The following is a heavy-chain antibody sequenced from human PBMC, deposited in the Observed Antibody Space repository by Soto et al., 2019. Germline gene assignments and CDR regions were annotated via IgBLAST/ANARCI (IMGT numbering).Heavy chain of an antibody. D-gene: IGHD3-9*01. CDR2: IYYSCST. V-gene: IGHV4-39*01. CDR3: ARLLSSSSYYDTLTGYSVDS. CDR1: GASISSSRYY. J-gene: IGHJ4*02. Sequence: QVQLRESGPGQVKPSETLSLTCTVSGASISSSRYYWGWIRQPPGKGLEWIGNIYYSCSTYYNPSLKSRVTMSLDTFRNQFSLRLSSVTAADTAVFYCARLLSSSSYYDTLTGYSVDSWGQGTLVTVSS.